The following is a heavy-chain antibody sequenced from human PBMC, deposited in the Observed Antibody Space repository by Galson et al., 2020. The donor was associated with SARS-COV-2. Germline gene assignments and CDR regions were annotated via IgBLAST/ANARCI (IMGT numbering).Heavy chain of an antibody. D-gene: IGHD3-16*02. CDR3: AHRRDYESVWGSYRYTGNWFDP. Sequence: SGPTLVKPTQTLTLTCTFPGFSLSTSGVGVGWIRQPPGKAPEWLAVIYWDDDQRYSPSLKTRLTITKATSKNQVVLTMINMDPVDTATYYCAHRRDYESVWGSYRYTGNWFDPWGQGTLVTVSS. J-gene: IGHJ5*02. CDR2: IYWDDDQ. CDR1: GFSLSTSGVG. V-gene: IGHV2-5*02.